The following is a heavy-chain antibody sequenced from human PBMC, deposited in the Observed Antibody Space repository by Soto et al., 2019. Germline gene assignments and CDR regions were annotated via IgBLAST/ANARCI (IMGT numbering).Heavy chain of an antibody. D-gene: IGHD3-16*01. Sequence: EVQLMESGGGLVQPGGSLRLSCAASGFTFSSYWIRLVRQAPGKGLEWVANMNQDGGQKYYVDSVKGRFTISRDNAQNSLYLQMSSLRAEDTAVYYCARGGFWALDICGQGTMVTVSS. CDR3: ARGGFWALDI. CDR1: GFTFSSYW. J-gene: IGHJ3*02. V-gene: IGHV3-7*03. CDR2: MNQDGGQK.